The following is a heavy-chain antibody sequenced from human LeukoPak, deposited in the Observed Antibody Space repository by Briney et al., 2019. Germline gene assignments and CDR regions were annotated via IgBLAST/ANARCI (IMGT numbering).Heavy chain of an antibody. J-gene: IGHJ6*03. D-gene: IGHD2-2*01. Sequence: GASVKVSCKASGYTFTSYDINWVRQATGQGLEWMGWMNPNSGNTGYAQKFQGRVTMTRNTSISTAYMELSSLRSGDTAVYYCARVASTRAYYYYYYYMDVWGKGTTVTVSS. CDR2: MNPNSGNT. CDR1: GYTFTSYD. V-gene: IGHV1-8*01. CDR3: ARVASTRAYYYYYYYMDV.